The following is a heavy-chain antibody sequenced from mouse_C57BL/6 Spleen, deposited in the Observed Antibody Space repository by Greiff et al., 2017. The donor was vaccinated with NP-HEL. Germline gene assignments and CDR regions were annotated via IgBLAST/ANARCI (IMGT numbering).Heavy chain of an antibody. V-gene: IGHV5-9-1*02. Sequence: EVKLVESGEGLVKPGGSLKLSCAASGFTFSSYAMSWVRQTPEKRLEWVAYISSGGDYIYYADTVKGRFTISRDNARNTLYLQMSSLKSEDTAMYYCTRTYYYGRGDAMDYWGQGTSVTVSS. CDR2: ISSGGDYI. D-gene: IGHD1-1*01. CDR3: TRTYYYGRGDAMDY. J-gene: IGHJ4*01. CDR1: GFTFSSYA.